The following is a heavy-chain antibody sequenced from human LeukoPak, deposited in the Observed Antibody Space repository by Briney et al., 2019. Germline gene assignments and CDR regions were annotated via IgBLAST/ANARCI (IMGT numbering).Heavy chain of an antibody. CDR2: IYPGDSDT. J-gene: IGHJ4*02. CDR1: GYSFSSYW. V-gene: IGHV5-51*01. D-gene: IGHD2-21*02. Sequence: PGESLKISCKGSGYSFSSYWIGWVRQMPGKGPEWLGVIYPGDSDTRYSPSFQGQVTISADKSISTAYLQWSSLKASDSAMYHCARWCSGNCYSFDYWGQRSLVTVSS. CDR3: ARWCSGNCYSFDY.